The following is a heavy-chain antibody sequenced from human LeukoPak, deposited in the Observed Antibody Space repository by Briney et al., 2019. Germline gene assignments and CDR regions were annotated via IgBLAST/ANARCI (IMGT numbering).Heavy chain of an antibody. D-gene: IGHD4-17*01. V-gene: IGHV4-38-2*01. Sequence: PSETLSLTCAVSGYSISSGYYWGWIRQPPGKGLEWIGSIYHSGSTYYNPSLKSRVTKSVDTSKNQFSLKLSSVTAADTAVYYCARWDDYGDGPDYWGQGTLVTVSS. CDR1: GYSISSGYY. J-gene: IGHJ4*02. CDR2: IYHSGST. CDR3: ARWDDYGDGPDY.